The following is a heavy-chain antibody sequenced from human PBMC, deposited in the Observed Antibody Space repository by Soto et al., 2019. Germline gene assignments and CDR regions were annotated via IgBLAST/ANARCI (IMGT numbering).Heavy chain of an antibody. D-gene: IGHD2-2*02. Sequence: GASVKVSCKASGYTFSGYYIHWLRQAPGQGLEWMGWINPNSGGTNYAQKFQGRVTVTRDTPTSTAYMELRRLTSDDTAVYYCERSLTEGYCTITGCYTRPLYGMEVWGQGTTVTVSS. V-gene: IGHV1-2*02. CDR1: GYTFSGYY. J-gene: IGHJ6*02. CDR3: ERSLTEGYCTITGCYTRPLYGMEV. CDR2: INPNSGGT.